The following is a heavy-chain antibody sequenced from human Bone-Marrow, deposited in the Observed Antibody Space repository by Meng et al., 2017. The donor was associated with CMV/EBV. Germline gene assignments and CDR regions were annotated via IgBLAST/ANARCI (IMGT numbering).Heavy chain of an antibody. V-gene: IGHV4-39*07. CDR2: IYYSGST. J-gene: IGHJ6*02. CDR3: ARDRPDTAMVTYYYGMDV. D-gene: IGHD5-18*01. Sequence: SETLSLTCTVSGGSISSSSYYWGWIRQPPGKGLEWIGSIYYSGSTYYNPSLKSRVTISVDTSKNQFSLKLSSVTAADTAVYYCARDRPDTAMVTYYYGMDVWGQGTTVTVSS. CDR1: GGSISSSSYY.